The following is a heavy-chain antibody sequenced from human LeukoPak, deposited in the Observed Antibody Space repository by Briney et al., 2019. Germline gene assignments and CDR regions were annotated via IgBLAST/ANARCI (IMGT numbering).Heavy chain of an antibody. D-gene: IGHD3-10*02. CDR3: AELGITMIGGV. J-gene: IGHJ6*04. CDR2: ISSGSGSM. Sequence: GGSLRLSCAASGFTFYTYTMNWVRQAPGKGLEWVSSISSGSGSMFYIDSVRGRFTISRDNARNSLYLQMNSLRAEDTAVYYCAELGITMIGGVWGKGTTVTISS. CDR1: GFTFYTYT. V-gene: IGHV3-21*01.